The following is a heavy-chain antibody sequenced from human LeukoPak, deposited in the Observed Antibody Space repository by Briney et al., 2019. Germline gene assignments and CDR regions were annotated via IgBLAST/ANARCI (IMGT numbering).Heavy chain of an antibody. Sequence: GFLRLSCAASGFTFSSCAMSWVRQAPGKGLEWVSTIIDSGNSIYYADSAEGRFTISRDNSKNTLYLQMNSLRAGDTAVYYCAKDPIFSGSYGVFDYWGLGTLVTVSS. V-gene: IGHV3-23*01. J-gene: IGHJ4*02. CDR1: GFTFSSCA. D-gene: IGHD1-26*01. CDR2: IIDSGNSI. CDR3: AKDPIFSGSYGVFDY.